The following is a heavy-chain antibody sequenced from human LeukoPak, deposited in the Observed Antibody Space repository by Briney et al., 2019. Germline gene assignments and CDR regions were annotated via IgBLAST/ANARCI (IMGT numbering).Heavy chain of an antibody. D-gene: IGHD6-19*01. Sequence: GASVKVSCKTSGYTFTGYYLHWVRQAPGQGLEWMGWINPNNGATNHAQRFQGRVTMTRDTSISTAYMELSSLGSDDTAVYYCARTERASDWYKGYYYYYGMDVWGQGTRSPSP. CDR3: ARTERASDWYKGYYYYYGMDV. V-gene: IGHV1-2*02. CDR1: GYTFTGYY. J-gene: IGHJ6*02. CDR2: INPNNGAT.